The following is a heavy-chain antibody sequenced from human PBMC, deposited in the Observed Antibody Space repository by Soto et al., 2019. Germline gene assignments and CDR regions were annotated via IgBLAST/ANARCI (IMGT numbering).Heavy chain of an antibody. D-gene: IGHD2-15*01. V-gene: IGHV1-18*01. J-gene: IGHJ3*02. CDR3: ARGQDIVVVVAAKVPNDAFDI. CDR2: ISAYNGNT. Sequence: QVQLVQSGAEVKKPGASVKVSCKASGYTFTSYGISWVRQAPGQGLEWMGWISAYNGNTNYAQKLPGRVTMPTDTSTSTAYMELRSLRSDDTAVYYCARGQDIVVVVAAKVPNDAFDIWGQGTMVTVSS. CDR1: GYTFTSYG.